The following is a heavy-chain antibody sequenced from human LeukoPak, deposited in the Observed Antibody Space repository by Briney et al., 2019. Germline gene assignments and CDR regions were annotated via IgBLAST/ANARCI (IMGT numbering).Heavy chain of an antibody. CDR1: GCSFSGYY. CDR2: INYSGST. V-gene: IGHV4-34*01. D-gene: IGHD2-15*01. Sequence: SETLSLTCAVYGCSFSGYYWSWIRQPPGKGLEWVGEINYSGSTNYNPSLKSRVTISVDTTKNQFPLELSSVTAADTAVYYFAMDRYCSGGSCYTFDYWGQGTLVTVSS. J-gene: IGHJ4*02. CDR3: AMDRYCSGGSCYTFDY.